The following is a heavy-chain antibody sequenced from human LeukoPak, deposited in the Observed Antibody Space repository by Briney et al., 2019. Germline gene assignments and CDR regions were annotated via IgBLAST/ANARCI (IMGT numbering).Heavy chain of an antibody. CDR3: AKGSKAVIFTRDHYMDV. CDR2: IIPIFGTA. CDR1: GGTFSSYA. D-gene: IGHD3-3*01. J-gene: IGHJ6*03. Sequence: GSSVKVSCKASGGTFSSYAISWVRQAPGQGLEWMGGIIPIFGTANYAQKFQGRVTITADKSTSTAYMELSSLRAEDTAVYYCAKGSKAVIFTRDHYMDVWGKGSTVTISS. V-gene: IGHV1-69*06.